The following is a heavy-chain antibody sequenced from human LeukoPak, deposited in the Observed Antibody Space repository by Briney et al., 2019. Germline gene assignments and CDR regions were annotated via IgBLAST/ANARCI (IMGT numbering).Heavy chain of an antibody. V-gene: IGHV3-48*02. CDR3: AKNYDFWSDAAFDY. Sequence: GGSLRLSCAASGFTFKSYSMNWVRQAPGKGLEWVSYISSNSGIIYYADSVKGRFTISRDNAKNSLYLQMNSLRDEDTGVYYCAKNYDFWSDAAFDYGGQGTLVTVSS. CDR1: GFTFKSYS. J-gene: IGHJ4*02. D-gene: IGHD3-3*01. CDR2: ISSNSGII.